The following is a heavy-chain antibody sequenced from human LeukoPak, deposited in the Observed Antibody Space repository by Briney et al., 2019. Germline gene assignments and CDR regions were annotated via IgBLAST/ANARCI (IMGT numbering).Heavy chain of an antibody. Sequence: GGSLRLSCAASGFTFSSYAMSWVRQAPGKGLEWVSAISGSGGSTYDADSVKGRFTISRDNSKNTLYLQMNSLRAEDTAVYYCAKLGGDHKYYYYYMGVWGKGTTVTVSS. D-gene: IGHD2-21*02. CDR3: AKLGGDHKYYYYYMGV. CDR1: GFTFSSYA. CDR2: ISGSGGST. J-gene: IGHJ6*03. V-gene: IGHV3-23*01.